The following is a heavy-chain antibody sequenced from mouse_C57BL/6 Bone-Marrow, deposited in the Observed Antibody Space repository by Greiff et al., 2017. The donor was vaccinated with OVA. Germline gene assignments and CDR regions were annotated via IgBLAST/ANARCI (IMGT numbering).Heavy chain of an antibody. CDR1: GFTFSDYG. CDR2: ISNLAYSI. V-gene: IGHV5-15*01. CDR3: ARRGFYSNFYYFDS. J-gene: IGHJ2*01. D-gene: IGHD2-5*01. Sequence: EVQVVESGGGLVQPGGSLKLSCAASGFTFSDYGMAWVRQAPRKGPEWVAFISNLAYSIYYADTVTGRFTISRENAKNTLYLEMSSLRSEDTAMYYCARRGFYSNFYYFDSWGQGTTLTVSS.